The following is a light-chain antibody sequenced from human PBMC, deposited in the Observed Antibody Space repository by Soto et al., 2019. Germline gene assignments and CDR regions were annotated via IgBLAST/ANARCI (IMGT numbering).Light chain of an antibody. J-gene: IGKJ1*01. V-gene: IGKV1-39*01. CDR3: QQSYSTPA. CDR1: QSISSY. CDR2: DAS. Sequence: DLQMTQSPSSLSASVGDRVSITCRASQSISSYLNWYQQKPGKAPKLLIYDASSLQSGVPSRFSGSGSGTDFTLTISSLQPEDSATYYCQQSYSTPAFGQGTKVEIK.